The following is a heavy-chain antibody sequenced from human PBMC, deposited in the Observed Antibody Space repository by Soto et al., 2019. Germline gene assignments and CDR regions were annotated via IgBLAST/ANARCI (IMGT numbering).Heavy chain of an antibody. CDR1: GFTFSSYA. V-gene: IGHV3-30-3*01. CDR3: ARVVATITDYYYGMDV. J-gene: IGHJ6*02. Sequence: QVQLVESGGGVVQPGRSLRLSCAASGFTFSSYAMHWVRQAPGEGLEWVAVISYDGGSNKYYVDSVKGRFTISRDNSRNTLYLQMNSLRAEDTAGYYCARVVATITDYYYGMDVWGQGTTVTVSS. CDR2: ISYDGGSNK. D-gene: IGHD5-12*01.